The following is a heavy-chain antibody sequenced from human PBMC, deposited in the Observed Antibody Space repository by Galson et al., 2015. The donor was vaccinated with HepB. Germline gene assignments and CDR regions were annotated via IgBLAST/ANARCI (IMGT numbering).Heavy chain of an antibody. J-gene: IGHJ6*02. V-gene: IGHV3-30*18. D-gene: IGHD3-3*01. CDR3: AKDLRGYYTPKVYYYGMDV. Sequence: SLRLSCAASGFTFSSYGMHWVHQAPGKGLEWVAVISYDGSNKYYADSVKGRFTISRDNSKNTLYLQMNSLRAEDTAVYYCAKDLRGYYTPKVYYYGMDVWGQGTTVTVSS. CDR1: GFTFSSYG. CDR2: ISYDGSNK.